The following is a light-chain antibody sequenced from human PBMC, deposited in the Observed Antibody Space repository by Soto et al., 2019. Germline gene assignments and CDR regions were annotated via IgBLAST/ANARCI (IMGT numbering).Light chain of an antibody. Sequence: DIQMTQSPSSLSTSVGDRVTITCRASQGISNYLAWYRQKPGKVPKLLVYAASTLQSGVPSRFSGSGSGTDFTLTISSLQPEDVATYYCQKYNSAPWTFGQGTKVEIK. CDR2: AAS. CDR1: QGISNY. V-gene: IGKV1-27*01. J-gene: IGKJ1*01. CDR3: QKYNSAPWT.